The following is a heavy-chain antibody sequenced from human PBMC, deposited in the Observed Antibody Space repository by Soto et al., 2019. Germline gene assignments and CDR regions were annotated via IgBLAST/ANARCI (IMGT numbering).Heavy chain of an antibody. V-gene: IGHV4-30-2*01. Sequence: LCGGSISSGGYSWRWIRQPPGKGLEWIGYIYHSGSTYYNPSLKSRVTISVDRSKNQFSLKLSSVTAADTAVYYCARELRGYSYGYAGWYFDLWGRGTLVTVSS. D-gene: IGHD5-18*01. CDR1: GGSISSGGYS. J-gene: IGHJ2*01. CDR3: ARELRGYSYGYAGWYFDL. CDR2: IYHSGST.